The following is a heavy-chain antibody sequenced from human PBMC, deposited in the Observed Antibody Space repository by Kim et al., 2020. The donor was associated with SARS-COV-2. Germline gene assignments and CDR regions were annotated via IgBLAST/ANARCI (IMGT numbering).Heavy chain of an antibody. Sequence: GGSLRLSCAASGFTFSNAWMSWVRQAPGKGLEWVGRIKSKTDGGTTDYAAPVKGRFTISRDDSKNTPYLQMNSLKTEDTAVYYCTAPVEMATSFDYWGQGTLVTVSS. D-gene: IGHD5-12*01. J-gene: IGHJ4*02. CDR2: IKSKTDGGTT. CDR3: TAPVEMATSFDY. V-gene: IGHV3-15*01. CDR1: GFTFSNAW.